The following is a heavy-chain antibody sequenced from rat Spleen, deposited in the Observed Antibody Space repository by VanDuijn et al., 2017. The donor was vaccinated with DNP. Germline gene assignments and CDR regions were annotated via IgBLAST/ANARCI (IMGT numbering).Heavy chain of an antibody. Sequence: QVQLKETGPGLVQPSQTLSLTCTVSGFSLTDYSVHWVRQPPGKVLEWIAAISSGGSTYYNSVLKSRLSISRDTSKSQVFLKMNSLQTEDTAIYYCTTIGTSTLDAWGQGTSVTVSS. CDR1: GFSLTDYS. V-gene: IGHV2-19*01. CDR3: TTIGTSTLDA. D-gene: IGHD1-5*01. CDR2: ISSGGST. J-gene: IGHJ4*01.